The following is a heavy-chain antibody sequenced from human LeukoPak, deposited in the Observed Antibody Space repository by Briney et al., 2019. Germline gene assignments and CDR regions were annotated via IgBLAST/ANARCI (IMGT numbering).Heavy chain of an antibody. J-gene: IGHJ4*02. Sequence: GGSLRLSCAASGFNFSSDWMSWVRQAPGKGLEWVSAISGSGGSTYYADSVKGRFTISRDNSKNTLYLQMNSLRAEDTAVYYCAKDRTYCGGDCYPAAFDYWGQGTLVTVSS. CDR2: ISGSGGST. V-gene: IGHV3-23*01. CDR1: GFNFSSDW. D-gene: IGHD2-21*02. CDR3: AKDRTYCGGDCYPAAFDY.